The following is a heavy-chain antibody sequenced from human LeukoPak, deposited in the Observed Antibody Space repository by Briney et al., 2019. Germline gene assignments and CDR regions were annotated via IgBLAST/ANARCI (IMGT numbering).Heavy chain of an antibody. CDR2: IIPIFGTA. CDR1: GYTFTSYD. D-gene: IGHD1-26*01. Sequence: SVKVSCKASGYTFTSYDINWVRQAPGQGLEWMGGIIPIFGTANYAQKFQGRVTITADESTSTAYMELSSLRSEDTAVYYCASSSGSYMGAPATGYYYYYYMDVWGKGTTVTVSS. J-gene: IGHJ6*03. CDR3: ASSSGSYMGAPATGYYYYYYMDV. V-gene: IGHV1-69*13.